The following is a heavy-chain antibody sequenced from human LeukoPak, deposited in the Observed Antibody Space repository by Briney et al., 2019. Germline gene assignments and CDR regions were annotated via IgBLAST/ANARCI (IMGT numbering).Heavy chain of an antibody. D-gene: IGHD3-10*01. CDR2: ISWNSGSI. J-gene: IGHJ5*02. CDR3: AKDGIYGSGSPTNWFDP. Sequence: GGSLRLSCAASGFTFSSYSMNWVRQAPGKGLEWVSGISWNSGSIGYADSVKGRFTISRDNAKNSLYLQMNSLRAEDTALYYCAKDGIYGSGSPTNWFDPWGQGTLVTVSS. CDR1: GFTFSSYS. V-gene: IGHV3-9*01.